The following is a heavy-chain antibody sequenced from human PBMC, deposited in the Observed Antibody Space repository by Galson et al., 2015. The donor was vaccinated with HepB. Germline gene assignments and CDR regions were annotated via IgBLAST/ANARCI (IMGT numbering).Heavy chain of an antibody. J-gene: IGHJ5*02. Sequence: SVKVSCKASGYTFTSYYMHWVRQAPGQGLEWMGIINPSGGSTSYAQKFQGRVTMTRDTSTSTVYMELSSLRSEDTAVYYCARGKNTMVRGVRSWFDPWGQGTLVTVSS. CDR3: ARGKNTMVRGVRSWFDP. D-gene: IGHD3-10*01. V-gene: IGHV1-46*01. CDR2: INPSGGST. CDR1: GYTFTSYY.